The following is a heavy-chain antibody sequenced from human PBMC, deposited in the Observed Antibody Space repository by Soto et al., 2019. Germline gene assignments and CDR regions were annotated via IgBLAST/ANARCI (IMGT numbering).Heavy chain of an antibody. V-gene: IGHV3-23*01. CDR3: AKGVRNQLLSSMDV. D-gene: IGHD3-10*02. J-gene: IGHJ6*04. CDR1: GFTFANSA. CDR2: ITGSGGST. Sequence: GGSLRLSCAASGFTFANSAMNWVRQAPGKGLEWVSVITGSGGSTYYAVSVKGRFTISRDNSKNTLYLQMNSLRAEDTAVYYCAKGVRNQLLSSMDVWGKGTAVTVSS.